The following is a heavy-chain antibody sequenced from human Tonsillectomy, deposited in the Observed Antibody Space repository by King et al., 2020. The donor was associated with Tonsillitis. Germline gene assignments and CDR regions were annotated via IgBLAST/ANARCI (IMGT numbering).Heavy chain of an antibody. CDR2: ISNSGGNT. CDR1: GFTFSSYA. Sequence: VQLVESGGGLVQPGGSLRLSCAASGFTFSSYAMSWVRQAPGKGLEGGSGISNSGGNTYYADSVKGRFTISRDNSKNTLYLQMNSRRAGDTAAYYCAKDGHSSGWYYFDYWGQGTLVTVSS. D-gene: IGHD6-19*01. J-gene: IGHJ4*02. V-gene: IGHV3-23*04. CDR3: AKDGHSSGWYYFDY.